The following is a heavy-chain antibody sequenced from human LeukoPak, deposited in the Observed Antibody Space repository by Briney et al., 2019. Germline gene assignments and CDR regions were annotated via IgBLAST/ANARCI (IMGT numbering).Heavy chain of an antibody. V-gene: IGHV3-7*01. CDR1: GFTFSSYW. J-gene: IGHJ4*02. CDR2: IKQDGSEK. CDR3: ARVQWELRGVRSYFEY. Sequence: GGSLRLSCVVSGFTFSSYWMSWVRQAPGKGLEWVANIKQDGSEKYYVDSVKGRFTMSRDNAKNSLYLQMNSLRAEDTAVYYCARVQWELRGVRSYFEYWGQGALVTVSS. D-gene: IGHD1-26*01.